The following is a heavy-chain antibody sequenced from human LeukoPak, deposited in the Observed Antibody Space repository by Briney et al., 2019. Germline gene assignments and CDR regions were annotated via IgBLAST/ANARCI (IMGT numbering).Heavy chain of an antibody. J-gene: IGHJ5*02. CDR1: GGSFSGYY. V-gene: IGHV4-34*01. CDR2: INHSGST. D-gene: IGHD6-19*01. CDR3: ARGGRSGWYDWFDP. Sequence: SETLSLTCAVYGGSFSGYYWGWIRQPPGKGLEWIGEINHSGSTNYNPSLKSRVTISVDTSKNQFSLKLSSVTAADTAVYYCARGGRSGWYDWFDPWGQGTLVTVSS.